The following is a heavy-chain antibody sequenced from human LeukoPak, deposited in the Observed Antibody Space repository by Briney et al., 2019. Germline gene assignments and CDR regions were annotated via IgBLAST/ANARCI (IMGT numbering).Heavy chain of an antibody. CDR2: INPSGGST. CDR1: GYTFTSYY. V-gene: IGHV1-46*01. D-gene: IGHD1-7*01. Sequence: ASVKVSCKASGYTFTSYYMHWVRQAPGQGLDWMGIINPSGGSTSYAQKFQGRVTMTRDTSTSTVYMELSSLRSEDTAVYYCARELGYNWNYVNEDYWGQGTLVTVSS. J-gene: IGHJ4*02. CDR3: ARELGYNWNYVNEDY.